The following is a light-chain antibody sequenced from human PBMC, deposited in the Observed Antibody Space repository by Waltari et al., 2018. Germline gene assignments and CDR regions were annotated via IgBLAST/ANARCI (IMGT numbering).Light chain of an antibody. CDR1: QAISGW. V-gene: IGKV1-12*01. Sequence: DIQMTQSPSSVSASVGDRVTITCRASQAISGWLAWYHQKPGRAPNLLIYGASSVQSGVPSRFSGSGSGTDFTLTISNLQPEDFATYYCQQATSLPLTFGGGTKVEIK. CDR2: GAS. CDR3: QQATSLPLT. J-gene: IGKJ4*01.